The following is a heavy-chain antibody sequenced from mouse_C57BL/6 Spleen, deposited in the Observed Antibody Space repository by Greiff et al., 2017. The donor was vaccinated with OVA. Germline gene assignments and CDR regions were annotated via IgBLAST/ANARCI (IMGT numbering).Heavy chain of an antibody. D-gene: IGHD2-3*01. Sequence: QVQLQQSGAELVKPGASVKMSCKASGYTFTSYWITWVKQRPGQGLEWIGDIYPGSGSTNYNEQFKSKATLTVDTSSSTAYMQLSSLTSEDSAVYYGAREGDGAITIYFDYWGQGTTLTVSS. J-gene: IGHJ2*01. CDR3: AREGDGAITIYFDY. CDR2: IYPGSGST. CDR1: GYTFTSYW. V-gene: IGHV1-55*01.